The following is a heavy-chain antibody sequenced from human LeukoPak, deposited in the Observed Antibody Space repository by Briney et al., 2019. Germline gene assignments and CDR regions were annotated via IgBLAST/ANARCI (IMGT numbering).Heavy chain of an antibody. CDR1: GFTFSSYA. J-gene: IGHJ4*02. CDR3: AKDGGGSGSYYGFDY. CDR2: ISGSGGST. V-gene: IGHV3-23*01. D-gene: IGHD3-10*01. Sequence: PGGSLRLSCAASGFTFSSYAMSWVRQAPGKGLEWVSAISGSGGSTYYADSVKGRFTISRDNSKNTLYLQMNSLRAEDTAVYYCAKDGGGSGSYYGFDYWGQGTLVTVSS.